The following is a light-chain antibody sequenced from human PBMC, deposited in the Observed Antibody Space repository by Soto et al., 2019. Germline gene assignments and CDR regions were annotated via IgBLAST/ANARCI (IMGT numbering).Light chain of an antibody. CDR1: QSIGRW. CDR2: AAS. V-gene: IGKV1-5*01. Sequence: DIQMTQSPSTLSAFVGDRVTITCRSSQSIGRWLAWYQQKPGKAPKLLIYAASTLQSGVPSRFSGSGSGTDFTLTISSLQPEEFATYYCQQLNSYPITFGQGTRLEI. CDR3: QQLNSYPIT. J-gene: IGKJ5*01.